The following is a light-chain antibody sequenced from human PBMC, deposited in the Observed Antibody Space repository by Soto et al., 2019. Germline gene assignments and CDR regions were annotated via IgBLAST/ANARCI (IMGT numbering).Light chain of an antibody. V-gene: IGKV4-1*01. J-gene: IGKJ4*01. CDR2: WAS. Sequence: DIVMTQSPDSLAVSLGERATINCKSSQSVLYSSSNKNYLTWYQQKPGQPPKLLIYWASTRESGVPDRSSGSGSGTDFTLTISSLQAEDVAVYYCQQYYSIPFTFGGGTKVEIK. CDR3: QQYYSIPFT. CDR1: QSVLYSSSNKNY.